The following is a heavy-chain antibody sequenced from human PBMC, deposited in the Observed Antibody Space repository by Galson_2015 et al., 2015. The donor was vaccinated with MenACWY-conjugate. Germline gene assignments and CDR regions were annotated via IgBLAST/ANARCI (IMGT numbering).Heavy chain of an antibody. CDR1: GFTFSSFS. Sequence: SLRLSCAASGFTFSSFSMNWVRQAPGKGLEWVANIKEDGSEKYYVDSVKGRFTISRDNAKNSLYLQMNSLRADDSAVYYCARDFIHRDSGAPWGQGTLVTVSS. V-gene: IGHV3-7*01. D-gene: IGHD1-26*01. CDR3: ARDFIHRDSGAP. J-gene: IGHJ4*02. CDR2: IKEDGSEK.